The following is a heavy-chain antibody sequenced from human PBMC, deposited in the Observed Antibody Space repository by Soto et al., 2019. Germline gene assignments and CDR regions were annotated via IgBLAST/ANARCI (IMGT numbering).Heavy chain of an antibody. V-gene: IGHV4-4*02. D-gene: IGHD2-8*01. J-gene: IGHJ4*02. CDR1: GVSISSGNW. CDR3: ARLVYDTRLNYMYFDF. CDR2: IFHDGTA. Sequence: SETLSLTCAVSGVSISSGNWWTGVRQTPQRGLEYIGEIFHDGTANYYPSFERRVAISVDTSKNQFSLKLTSVTAADTAIYFCARLVYDTRLNYMYFDFWGQGALVTVSS.